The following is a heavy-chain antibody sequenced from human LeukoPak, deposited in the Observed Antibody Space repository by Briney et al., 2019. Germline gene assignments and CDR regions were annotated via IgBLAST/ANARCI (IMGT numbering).Heavy chain of an antibody. CDR3: VTQPVDSSGYYQYYFDY. CDR2: INPSGGAT. J-gene: IGHJ4*02. V-gene: IGHV1-46*01. D-gene: IGHD3-22*01. CDR1: GYSFTNYY. Sequence: GASERVSCKASGYSFTNYYIHWVRQAPGQGLEWMGMINPSGGATSYAQRFQGRVTMTRDTSTSTVYMEVSSLRSDDTAVYYCVTQPVDSSGYYQYYFDYWGQGTLVTVSS.